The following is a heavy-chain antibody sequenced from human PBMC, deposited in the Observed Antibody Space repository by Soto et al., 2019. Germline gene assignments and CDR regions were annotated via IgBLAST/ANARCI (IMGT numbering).Heavy chain of an antibody. CDR2: ISGSSSTI. J-gene: IGHJ4*02. D-gene: IGHD5-18*01. V-gene: IGHV3-48*02. CDR1: GFTFSSYA. Sequence: PGGSLRLSCAASGFTFSSYAMSWVRQAPGKGLEWVSYISGSSSTIYYADSVKGRFTISRDNSKNSLYLQMNSLRDEDTAVYYCARDPGSSYGPPDYWGQGTLVTVSS. CDR3: ARDPGSSYGPPDY.